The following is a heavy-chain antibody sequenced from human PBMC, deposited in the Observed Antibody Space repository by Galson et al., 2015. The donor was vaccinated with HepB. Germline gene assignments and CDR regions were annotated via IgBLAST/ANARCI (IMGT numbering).Heavy chain of an antibody. CDR2: INPISRTA. CDR1: GGIFSNFA. CDR3: ARESGESNMALEY. D-gene: IGHD3-16*01. Sequence: SVKVSCKASGGIFSNFAINWVRQAPGQGLEWMGGINPISRTANYAQRFQGRVTITADVSTNTAYMELRSLRYEDTAVYYCARESGESNMALEYWGQGTLVSVSS. J-gene: IGHJ4*02. V-gene: IGHV1-69*13.